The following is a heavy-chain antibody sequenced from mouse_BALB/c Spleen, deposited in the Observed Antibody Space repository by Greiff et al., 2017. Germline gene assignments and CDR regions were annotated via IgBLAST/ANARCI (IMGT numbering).Heavy chain of an antibody. J-gene: IGHJ2*01. Sequence: EVQLQQSGPGLVKPSQSLSLTCTVTGYSITSDYAWNWIRQFPGNKLEWMGYISYSGSTSYNPSLKSRISITRDTSKNQFFLQLYSVTTEDTATYYCARWSYGNYVDYFDYWGQGTTLTVSS. D-gene: IGHD2-10*02. CDR3: ARWSYGNYVDYFDY. CDR1: GYSITSDYA. V-gene: IGHV3-2*02. CDR2: ISYSGST.